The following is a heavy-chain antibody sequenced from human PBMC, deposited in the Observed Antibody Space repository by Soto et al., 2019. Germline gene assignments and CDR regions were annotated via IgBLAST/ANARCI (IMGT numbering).Heavy chain of an antibody. Sequence: SETLSLTCAVYGGSFSGYYWSWIRQPPGKGLEWIGEINHSGSTNYNPSLKSRVTISVDTSKNQFSLKLSSVTAADTAVYYCAREHSYGSEFDYWGQGTLVTVSS. J-gene: IGHJ4*02. CDR2: INHSGST. D-gene: IGHD5-18*01. CDR3: AREHSYGSEFDY. V-gene: IGHV4-34*01. CDR1: GGSFSGYY.